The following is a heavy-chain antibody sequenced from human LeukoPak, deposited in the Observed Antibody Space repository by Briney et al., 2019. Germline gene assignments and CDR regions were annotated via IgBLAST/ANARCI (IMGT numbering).Heavy chain of an antibody. CDR3: AKGTLGVAANFDY. CDR2: ISYDGSNK. J-gene: IGHJ4*02. V-gene: IGHV3-30*18. CDR1: GFTLSSSG. D-gene: IGHD6-19*01. Sequence: PGKSPRLSCAASGFTLSSSGMHWVRQGPGKGLEWVAVISYDGSNKYYADSVKGRFTISRDNSKNTLYLRMNSLRAEDTAVYYCAKGTLGVAANFDYWGQGTLVTVSS.